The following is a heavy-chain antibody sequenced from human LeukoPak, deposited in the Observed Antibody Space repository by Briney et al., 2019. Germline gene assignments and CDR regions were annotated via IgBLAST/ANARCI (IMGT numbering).Heavy chain of an antibody. CDR3: ARDESLNARNYYGSGSNHPGGMDV. CDR2: IWYDENNK. Sequence: HPGGSLRLSCAASGFTFSSYGMHWVRQTPGKGLEWVAVIWYDENNKYYADSVKGRLTISRDNSKSTLYLQMNSLRAEDTAVYYCARDESLNARNYYGSGSNHPGGMDVWGQGTTVTVSS. J-gene: IGHJ6*02. D-gene: IGHD3-10*01. V-gene: IGHV3-33*01. CDR1: GFTFSSYG.